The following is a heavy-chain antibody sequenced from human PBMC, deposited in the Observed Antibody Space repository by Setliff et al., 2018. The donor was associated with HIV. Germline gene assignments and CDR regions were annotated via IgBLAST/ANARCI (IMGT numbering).Heavy chain of an antibody. CDR3: ARSATFLEVGVAK. V-gene: IGHV1-2*02. CDR2: INPNSGAT. CDR1: GYTFTDYF. Sequence: ASVKVSCKASGYTFTDYFVHWVRQAPGQGLEWMGWINPNSGATNYVQDFQGRVAMTRDTSINTVYMELTSLRSDDTAIYYCARSATFLEVGVAKWGPGTLVTVSS. D-gene: IGHD2-15*01. J-gene: IGHJ4*02.